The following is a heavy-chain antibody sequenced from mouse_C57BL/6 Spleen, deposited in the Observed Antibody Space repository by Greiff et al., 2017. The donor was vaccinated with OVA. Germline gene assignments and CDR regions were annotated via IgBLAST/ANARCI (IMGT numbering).Heavy chain of an antibody. CDR2: IDPSDSYT. V-gene: IGHV1-69*01. CDR3: ARDHDGYPWFAY. J-gene: IGHJ3*01. Sequence: QVQLQQPGAELVMPGASVKLSCKASGYTFTSYWMHWVKQRPGQGLEWIGEIDPSDSYTNYNQKFKGKSTLTVDKSSSTAYMQLSSLTSEYSAVYYCARDHDGYPWFAYWGQGTLVTVSA. D-gene: IGHD2-3*01. CDR1: GYTFTSYW.